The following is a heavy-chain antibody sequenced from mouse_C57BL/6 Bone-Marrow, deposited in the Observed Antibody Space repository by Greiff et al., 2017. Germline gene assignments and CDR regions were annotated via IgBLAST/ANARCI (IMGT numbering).Heavy chain of an antibody. D-gene: IGHD1-1*01. J-gene: IGHJ4*01. Sequence: DVMLVESGGGLVKPGGSLKLSCAASGFTFSSYTMSWVRQTPEKRLGWVATISGGGGNTYYPDSVKGRFTISRADAKNTLYLQMSSLRSEDTALYYCARHSYCSSYGALDYWVQGTSVSVSS. CDR1: GFTFSSYT. CDR2: ISGGGGNT. V-gene: IGHV5-9*01. CDR3: ARHSYCSSYGALDY.